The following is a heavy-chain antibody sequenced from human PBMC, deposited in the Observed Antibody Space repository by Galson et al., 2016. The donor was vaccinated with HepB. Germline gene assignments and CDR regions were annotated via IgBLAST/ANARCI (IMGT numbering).Heavy chain of an antibody. CDR2: IRTSDRAK. J-gene: IGHJ4*02. Sequence: SLRLSCAASGFTFSIYSMNWVRQAPGKGLEGISYIRTSDRAKFYANSVKGRFTISKANAKDSLYLQMNSLRDEDTAVYYCVRDYNWGFDYWGQGTLVTVSS. D-gene: IGHD7-27*01. CDR1: GFTFSIYS. V-gene: IGHV3-48*02. CDR3: VRDYNWGFDY.